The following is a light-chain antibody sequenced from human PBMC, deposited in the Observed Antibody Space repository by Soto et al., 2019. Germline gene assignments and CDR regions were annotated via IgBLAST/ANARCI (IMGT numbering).Light chain of an antibody. CDR1: QSVRSNY. CDR2: DAS. Sequence: EIVLTQSPGTLSLSPGERATLSCRASQSVRSNYLAWYQQRPGQAPRLLIYDASSRATGVPDRFSDSGSGTDFTLTISRLEPEDFAVYYCHQYGGSPGTLGQGTKVEIK. V-gene: IGKV3-20*01. J-gene: IGKJ1*01. CDR3: HQYGGSPGT.